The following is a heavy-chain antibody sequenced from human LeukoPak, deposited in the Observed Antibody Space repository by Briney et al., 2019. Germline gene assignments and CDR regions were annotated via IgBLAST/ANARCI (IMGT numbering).Heavy chain of an antibody. Sequence: SETLSLTCTVSGGSISSYYWSWIRQPPGKGLEWIGYIYYSGSTNYNPSLKSRVTISVDTSKNQFSLKLSSVTAADTAVYYCAKGQFPFLPPSQSYYFDYWGQGTLVTVSS. CDR3: AKGQFPFLPPSQSYYFDY. V-gene: IGHV4-59*01. D-gene: IGHD2-21*01. J-gene: IGHJ4*02. CDR2: IYYSGST. CDR1: GGSISSYY.